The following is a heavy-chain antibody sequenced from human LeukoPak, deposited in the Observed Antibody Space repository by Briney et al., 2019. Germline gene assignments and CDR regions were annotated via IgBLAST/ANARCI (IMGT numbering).Heavy chain of an antibody. D-gene: IGHD6-19*01. CDR2: IYTSGST. CDR3: AKDIAVAGIYNLGY. V-gene: IGHV4-4*07. Sequence: KTSETLSLTCTVSGGSISSYHWSWIRQPAGKGPEWIGRIYTSGSTNYNPSLKSRVTMSADTSKNQFSLKLSSVTAADTAVYYCAKDIAVAGIYNLGYWGQGTLVTVSS. J-gene: IGHJ4*02. CDR1: GGSISSYH.